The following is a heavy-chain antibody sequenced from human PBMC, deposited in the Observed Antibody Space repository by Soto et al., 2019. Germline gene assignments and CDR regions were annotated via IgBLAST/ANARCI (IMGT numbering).Heavy chain of an antibody. J-gene: IGHJ6*02. D-gene: IGHD1-1*01. Sequence: GGSLRLSCVVSGLTFSDYGFHWVRQAPGKGLDWVAAISYDGSFVYYADSVRGRFTISRDNSRNTLDLQMNTLRHEDTAVYYCAKERGRNRNFAMDVWGQGTSVTVSS. V-gene: IGHV3-30*18. CDR3: AKERGRNRNFAMDV. CDR1: GLTFSDYG. CDR2: ISYDGSFV.